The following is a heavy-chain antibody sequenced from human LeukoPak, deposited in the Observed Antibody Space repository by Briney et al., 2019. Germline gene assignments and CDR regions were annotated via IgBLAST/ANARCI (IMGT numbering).Heavy chain of an antibody. D-gene: IGHD5-24*01. CDR2: IYIGGNT. J-gene: IGHJ4*02. Sequence: GGSLRLSCAASGFTVSSSYMSWVRQAPGKGLEWVSVIYIGGNTYYAESVKGRFTISRDNSEDTLYLQLNSLRAEDTAVYYCVRGDGYNFFDYWGQGTLVTVSS. CDR1: GFTVSSSY. CDR3: VRGDGYNFFDY. V-gene: IGHV3-53*01.